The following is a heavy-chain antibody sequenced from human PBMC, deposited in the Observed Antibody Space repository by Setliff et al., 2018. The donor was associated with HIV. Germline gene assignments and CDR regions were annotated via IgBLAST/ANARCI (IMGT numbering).Heavy chain of an antibody. CDR1: GGSLSSSNYY. CDR2: IYYSGNT. Sequence: SSETLSLTCTVSGGSLSSSNYYCGWIRQPPGKGLEWIGSIYYSGNTYYNPSLKSRVTISGDTSKKQFSLKLRAVTAADSAVYYCARQGRPGDFDSWGQGTLVTVSS. CDR3: ARQGRPGDFDS. D-gene: IGHD7-27*01. J-gene: IGHJ4*02. V-gene: IGHV4-39*01.